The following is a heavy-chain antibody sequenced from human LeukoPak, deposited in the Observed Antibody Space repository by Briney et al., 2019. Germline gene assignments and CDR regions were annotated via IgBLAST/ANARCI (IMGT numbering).Heavy chain of an antibody. J-gene: IGHJ6*02. D-gene: IGHD2-21*01. CDR3: AREKRDASGDLYYYYGMDV. CDR1: GGSFSSYY. V-gene: IGHV4-34*01. Sequence: PSETLSLTCAVYGGSFSSYYWSWIRQPPGKGLEWIGEINHSGSTNYNPSLKSRVTVSVDTSKNQFSLKLSSVTAADTAVYYCAREKRDASGDLYYYYGMDVWGQGTTVTVSS. CDR2: INHSGST.